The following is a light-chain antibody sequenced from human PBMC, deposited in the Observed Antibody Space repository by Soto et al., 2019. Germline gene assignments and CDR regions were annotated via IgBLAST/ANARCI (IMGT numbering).Light chain of an antibody. Sequence: EIVLTQSPGTLSLSPGERATLSCRASQSVINGYLAWYQQKPGQAPRLLIYDASSRATGVPDRFSGSGSGTDFTLTISGLEPEDFAVYYCQQYGTSLLYTFGQGTKLEIK. CDR3: QQYGTSLLYT. V-gene: IGKV3-20*01. CDR1: QSVINGY. J-gene: IGKJ2*01. CDR2: DAS.